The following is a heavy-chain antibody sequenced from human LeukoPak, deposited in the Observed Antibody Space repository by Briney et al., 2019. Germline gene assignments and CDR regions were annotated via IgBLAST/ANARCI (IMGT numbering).Heavy chain of an antibody. Sequence: PGGSLRLSCAASGFTFSSYGMHWVRQAPGKGLEWVAVISYDGSNKYYADSVKGRFTISRDNSKNTLYLQMNSLRAEDTAVYYCATSGGPILRLSTGLGYWGQGTLVTVSS. V-gene: IGHV3-30*03. CDR2: ISYDGSNK. D-gene: IGHD3-16*01. CDR1: GFTFSSYG. CDR3: ATSGGPILRLSTGLGY. J-gene: IGHJ4*02.